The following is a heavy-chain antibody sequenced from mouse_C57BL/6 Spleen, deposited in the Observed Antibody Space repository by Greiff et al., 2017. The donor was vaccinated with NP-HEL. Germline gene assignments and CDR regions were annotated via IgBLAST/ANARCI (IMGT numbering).Heavy chain of an antibody. CDR3: ARGGNYEGASLSY. J-gene: IGHJ3*01. V-gene: IGHV5-4*03. D-gene: IGHD2-1*01. CDR1: GFTFSSYA. CDR2: ISDGGSYT. Sequence: EVMLVESGGGLVKPGGSLKLSCAASGFTFSSYAMSWVRQTPEKRLEWVATISDGGSYTYYPDNVKGRFTISRDNAKNNLYLQMSHLKSEDTAMYYCARGGNYEGASLSYWGQGTLVTVSA.